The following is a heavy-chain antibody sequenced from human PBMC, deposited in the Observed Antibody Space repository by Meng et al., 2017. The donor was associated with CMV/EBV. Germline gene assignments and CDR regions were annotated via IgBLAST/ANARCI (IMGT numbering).Heavy chain of an antibody. Sequence: SALISCKASAGTFSSYSISWVRQAPGQGVEWMGGIIPIFGRANYAQKFQGRVTITTDEYTSTAYMELSSLRSEDTAVYYCARVIVLPAAIPLYSCYGIDVWGQGTPVTVSS. CDR3: ARVIVLPAAIPLYSCYGIDV. J-gene: IGHJ6*02. V-gene: IGHV1-69*05. D-gene: IGHD2-2*02. CDR2: IIPIFGRA. CDR1: AGTFSSYS.